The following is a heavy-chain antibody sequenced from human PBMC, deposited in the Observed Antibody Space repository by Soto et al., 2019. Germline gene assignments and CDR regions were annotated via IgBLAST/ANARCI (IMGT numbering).Heavy chain of an antibody. V-gene: IGHV1-18*01. D-gene: IGHD2-2*01. J-gene: IGHJ4*02. CDR2: ISAYNGNT. Sequence: ASVNVACKASGYTFTSYGISWVRQAPGQGLEWMGWISAYNGNTSYAQKLQGRVTMTTDTSTSTAYMELRSLRSDDTAVYYCARDGAPVPATRLFDYWGQGTLVTVSS. CDR1: GYTFTSYG. CDR3: ARDGAPVPATRLFDY.